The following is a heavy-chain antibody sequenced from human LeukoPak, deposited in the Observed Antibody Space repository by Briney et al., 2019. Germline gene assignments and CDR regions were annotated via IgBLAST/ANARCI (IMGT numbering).Heavy chain of an antibody. D-gene: IGHD3-10*01. CDR2: INTNTGNP. V-gene: IGHV7-4-1*02. Sequence: ASVKVSCTASGYTFTSYAMNWVRQAPGQGLEWMGRINTNTGNPMYAQCLTGRFVFSLDTSVSTAYLQISSLEAEDTAIYYCAREAYGSGSYHFDCWGQGTLVTASS. CDR1: GYTFTSYA. J-gene: IGHJ4*02. CDR3: AREAYGSGSYHFDC.